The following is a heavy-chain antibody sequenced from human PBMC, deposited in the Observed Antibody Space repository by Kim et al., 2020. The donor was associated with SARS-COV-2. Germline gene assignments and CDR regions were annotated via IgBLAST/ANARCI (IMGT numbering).Heavy chain of an antibody. D-gene: IGHD3-10*01. CDR3: VGRFDC. J-gene: IGHJ4*02. CDR2: IYSGGAT. V-gene: IGHV3-66*01. CDR1: GFAVNSTY. Sequence: GGSLRLSCTVSGFAVNSTYMSWVRQAPGKGLEWVSIIYSGGATSYNNSVKDSFFISRDNSKNTLSLQMNSLRAEDTAVYYCVGRFDCWGQGTLVTVSS.